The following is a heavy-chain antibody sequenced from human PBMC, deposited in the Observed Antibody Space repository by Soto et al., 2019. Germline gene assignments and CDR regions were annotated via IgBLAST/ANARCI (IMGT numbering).Heavy chain of an antibody. CDR3: ARGSAMVRGVISSYYYYYMDV. CDR1: GGSFSGYY. V-gene: IGHV4-34*01. Sequence: SETLSLTCAVYGGSFSGYYWSWIRQPPGKGLEWIGEINHSGSTNYNPSLKSRVPISVDTSKNQFSLKLSSVTAADTAVYYCARGSAMVRGVISSYYYYYMDVWGKGTTVTVS. CDR2: INHSGST. J-gene: IGHJ6*03. D-gene: IGHD3-10*01.